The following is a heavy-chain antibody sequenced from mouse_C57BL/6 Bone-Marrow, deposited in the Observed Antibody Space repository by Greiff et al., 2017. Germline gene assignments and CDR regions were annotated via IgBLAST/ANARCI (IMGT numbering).Heavy chain of an antibody. CDR1: GFTFSDYY. CDR2: ISNGGGST. J-gene: IGHJ3*01. V-gene: IGHV5-12*01. D-gene: IGHD1-1*01. Sequence: EVQGVESGGGLVQPGGSLKLSCAASGFTFSDYYMYWVRQTPEKRLEWVAYISNGGGSTYYPDTVKGRFTISRDNAKNTLYLQMSRLKSEDTAMYYCARQDYYGSSPFAYWGQGTLVTVSA. CDR3: ARQDYYGSSPFAY.